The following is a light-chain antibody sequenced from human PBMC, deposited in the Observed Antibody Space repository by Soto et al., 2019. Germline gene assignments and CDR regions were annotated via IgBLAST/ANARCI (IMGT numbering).Light chain of an antibody. Sequence: QMTQSPSSLSASIGDRVTITCRASQGIGTYLAWYQQRPGKVPQLLISAASTLQSGVPSRFSGSGSGTDFTLTISRLEPEDFAVYYCQQYGSPLWTFGQGTKVDIK. J-gene: IGKJ1*01. V-gene: IGKV1-27*01. CDR2: AAS. CDR3: QQYGSPLWT. CDR1: QGIGTY.